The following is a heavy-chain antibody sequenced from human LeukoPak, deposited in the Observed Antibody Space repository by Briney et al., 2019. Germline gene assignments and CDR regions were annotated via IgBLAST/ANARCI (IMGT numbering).Heavy chain of an antibody. CDR3: AKGRGLSYDYGVDY. CDR2: ISGSGGST. J-gene: IGHJ4*02. CDR1: GFTFSSYG. D-gene: IGHD4-17*01. V-gene: IGHV3-23*01. Sequence: GGSLRLSCAASGFTFSSYGMSWVRQAPGKGLEWVSAISGSGGSTYYADSVKGRFTISRDNSKNTLYLQMNSLRAEDMALYYCAKGRGLSYDYGVDYWGQGTLVTVSS.